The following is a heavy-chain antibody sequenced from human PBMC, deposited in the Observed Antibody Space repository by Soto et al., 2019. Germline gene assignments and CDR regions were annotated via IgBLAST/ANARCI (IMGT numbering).Heavy chain of an antibody. V-gene: IGHV3-30*03. J-gene: IGHJ6*02. Sequence: GGSLRLSCXASGFTFSSYGMHWVRQAPGKGLEWVAVISYDGSNKYYADSVKGRFTISRDNSKNTLYLQMNSLRAEDTAVYYCAIGPDCSSTSCYSYYYYGMDVWGQGTTVTVSS. CDR2: ISYDGSNK. CDR3: AIGPDCSSTSCYSYYYYGMDV. D-gene: IGHD2-2*01. CDR1: GFTFSSYG.